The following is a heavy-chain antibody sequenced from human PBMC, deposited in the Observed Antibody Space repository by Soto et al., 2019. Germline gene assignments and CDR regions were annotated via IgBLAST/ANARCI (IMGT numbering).Heavy chain of an antibody. CDR1: GYSFTSYW. V-gene: IGHV5-10-1*01. D-gene: IGHD4-17*01. CDR2: IDPSDSYT. J-gene: IGHJ6*02. CDR3: ATLRARSYGMDV. Sequence: GASLRLSCKVSGYSFTSYWISWVRQMPGKGLEWMGRIDPSDSYTNYSPSFQGHVTISADKSISTAYLQWSSLKASDTAMYYCATLRARSYGMDVWGQGTTVTVSS.